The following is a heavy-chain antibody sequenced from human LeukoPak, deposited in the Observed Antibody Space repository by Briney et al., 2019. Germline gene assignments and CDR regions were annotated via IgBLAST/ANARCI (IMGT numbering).Heavy chain of an antibody. Sequence: GGSLRLSCAASGFTFSSYAMSWVRQAPGKGPERDSGRNVSCSSTYYADSVMGRCTIFSDKSKKKLYLQMNSLVTEDEAEGYCAKPRGVAATPRYFDLWGRGNLVTVSS. CDR3: AKPRGVAATPRYFDL. CDR1: GFTFSSYA. J-gene: IGHJ2*01. CDR2: RNVSCSST. V-gene: IGHV3-23*01. D-gene: IGHD1-26*01.